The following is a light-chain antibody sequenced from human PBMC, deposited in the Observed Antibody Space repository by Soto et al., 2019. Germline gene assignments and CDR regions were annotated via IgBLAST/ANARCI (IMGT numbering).Light chain of an antibody. Sequence: DIQMTQSPSTLSGSVGDRVTITCRASQTISSWLAWYQQKPGKAPKLLIYKASTLKSGVPSRFSGSGSGTEFTLTISSLQPDDFAIYYCQQCFGIPPTFGHGTKVDIK. CDR1: QTISSW. V-gene: IGKV1-5*03. CDR2: KAS. J-gene: IGKJ1*01. CDR3: QQCFGIPPT.